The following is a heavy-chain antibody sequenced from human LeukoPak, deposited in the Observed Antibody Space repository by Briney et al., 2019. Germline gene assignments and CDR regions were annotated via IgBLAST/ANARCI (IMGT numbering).Heavy chain of an antibody. CDR2: IYYSGST. D-gene: IGHD3-3*01. Sequence: SETLSLTCTVSGGSISSSSYYWSWIRQPPGKGLEWIGYIYYSGSTNYNPSLKSRVTISVDTSKNQFSLKLSSVTAADTAVYYCARGTDFWSGYPFDIWGQGTMVTVSS. CDR3: ARGTDFWSGYPFDI. CDR1: GGSISSSSYY. V-gene: IGHV4-61*01. J-gene: IGHJ3*02.